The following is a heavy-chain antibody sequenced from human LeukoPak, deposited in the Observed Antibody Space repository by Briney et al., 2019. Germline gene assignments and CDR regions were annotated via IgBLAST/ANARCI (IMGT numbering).Heavy chain of an antibody. Sequence: GESLKISCKAYGYSFTSYWIGWVRQMPGKDLEWMGIIFPGDSDIRYSPSFQGQVTISADKSISTAYLQWSSLKASDTAMYYCAISTVTTMPFDHWGQGTPVTVSS. CDR3: AISTVTTMPFDH. V-gene: IGHV5-51*01. J-gene: IGHJ5*02. CDR1: GYSFTSYW. CDR2: IFPGDSDI. D-gene: IGHD4-17*01.